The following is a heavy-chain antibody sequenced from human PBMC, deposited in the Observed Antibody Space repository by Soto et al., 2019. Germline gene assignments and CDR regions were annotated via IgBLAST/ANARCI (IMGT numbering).Heavy chain of an antibody. D-gene: IGHD3-22*01. CDR1: GGTFSSYT. CDR3: ARDETQGITVMVVAKSHAFNI. V-gene: IGHV1-69*06. Sequence: QVQLLQSGAEVKKPGSSVKVSCKASGGTFSSYTISWVRQAPGQGLEWMGGIIPISGTTNYAQKFKGRVTIMADKSTSRAYIELSSLRSEDTAVYYCARDETQGITVMVVAKSHAFNIWGQGTLVTVSS. J-gene: IGHJ3*02. CDR2: IIPISGTT.